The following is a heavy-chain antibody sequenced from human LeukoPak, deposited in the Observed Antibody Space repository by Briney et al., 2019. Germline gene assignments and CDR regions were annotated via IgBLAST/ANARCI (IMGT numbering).Heavy chain of an antibody. CDR2: INAGNGNT. J-gene: IGHJ4*02. CDR3: ARASRYCSGGSCYFLPFNY. Sequence: GASVKVCCKASGYTFTSYGMHWVRQAPGQRLEWMGWINAGNGNTKYSQKFQGRVTITRDTSASTAYMELSSLRSEDTAVYYCARASRYCSGGSCYFLPFNYWGQGTLVTVSS. CDR1: GYTFTSYG. V-gene: IGHV1-3*01. D-gene: IGHD2-15*01.